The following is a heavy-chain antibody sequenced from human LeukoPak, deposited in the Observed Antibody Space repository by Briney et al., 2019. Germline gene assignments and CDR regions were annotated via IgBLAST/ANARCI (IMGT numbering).Heavy chain of an antibody. J-gene: IGHJ6*02. CDR1: GGSFSGYY. V-gene: IGHV4-34*01. CDR2: INHSGST. Sequence: NASETLSLTCAVYGGSFSGYYWCWIRQPPGKGLEWIGEINHSGSTNYNPSLKSRVTISVDTSKNQFSLKLSSVTAADTAVYYCARGHPITMVRGVIFTETYYYYGMDVWGQGTTVTVSS. CDR3: ARGHPITMVRGVIFTETYYYYGMDV. D-gene: IGHD3-10*01.